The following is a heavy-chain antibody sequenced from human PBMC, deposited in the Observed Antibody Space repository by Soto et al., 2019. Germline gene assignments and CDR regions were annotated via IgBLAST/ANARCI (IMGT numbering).Heavy chain of an antibody. CDR1: GSSISSGDYY. Sequence: QVQLQESGPGLVKPSQTLSLTCTVSGSSISSGDYYWSWIRQPPGKGLEWIGYIYYSGSTYYNPSLKSRVTISVDTSKNQFSLKLSSVTAADTAVYYCARDPGGYYDSSGYPDHDAFDIWGQGTMVTVSS. J-gene: IGHJ3*02. D-gene: IGHD3-22*01. CDR3: ARDPGGYYDSSGYPDHDAFDI. V-gene: IGHV4-30-4*01. CDR2: IYYSGST.